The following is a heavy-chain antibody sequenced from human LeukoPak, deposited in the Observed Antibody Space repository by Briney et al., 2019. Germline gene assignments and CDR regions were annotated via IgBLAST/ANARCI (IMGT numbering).Heavy chain of an antibody. V-gene: IGHV4-39*07. Sequence: SETLSLTCTVSGGSMTSSSYYWGWIRQPPGKGLEWIGSIYYSGSTYYNPSLKSRVTISVDTSKNQFSLKLSSVTAADTAVYYCARESSRGVATSLWYWGQGTLVTVSS. CDR2: IYYSGST. CDR1: GGSMTSSSYY. J-gene: IGHJ4*02. CDR3: ARESSRGVATSLWY. D-gene: IGHD5-12*01.